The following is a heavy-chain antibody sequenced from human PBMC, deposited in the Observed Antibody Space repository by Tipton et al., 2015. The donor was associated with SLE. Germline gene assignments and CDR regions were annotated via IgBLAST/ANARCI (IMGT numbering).Heavy chain of an antibody. V-gene: IGHV4-59*08. Sequence: TLSLTCRVSGGSINGYYWGWIRQPPGEGLEWVGYIHYSGTTNYNPSLKSRVTIFVDTSKSQLSLKLSSVTAADTAVYYCARNCAGDCFGAFDVWGQGTMVSVSP. CDR2: IHYSGTT. D-gene: IGHD2-21*01. CDR3: ARNCAGDCFGAFDV. J-gene: IGHJ3*01. CDR1: GGSINGYY.